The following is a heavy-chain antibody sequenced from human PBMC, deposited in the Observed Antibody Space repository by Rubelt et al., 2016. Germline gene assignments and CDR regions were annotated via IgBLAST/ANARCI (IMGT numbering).Heavy chain of an antibody. CDR1: GGAISDSDYY. V-gene: IGHV4-39*01. CDR2: IYYSGST. D-gene: IGHD2-8*01. Sequence: QLQLQESGPGLVKPSETLSLTCTVSGGAISDSDYYWAWIRQPPGKGLEWLGTIYYSGSTYYNPSLKRRGSISVDTSKNQFSLELSAVTAADTAVYYWARHSRVFSYYYGMDVWGQGTTVTVSS. J-gene: IGHJ6*02. CDR3: ARHSRVFSYYYGMDV.